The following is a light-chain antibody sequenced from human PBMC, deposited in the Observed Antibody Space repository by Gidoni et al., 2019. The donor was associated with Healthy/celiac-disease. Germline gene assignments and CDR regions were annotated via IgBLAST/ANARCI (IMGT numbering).Light chain of an antibody. CDR2: DAS. CDR1: QDISNY. CDR3: QQYDNLPPGGFT. V-gene: IGKV1-33*01. Sequence: DIQMTQSPSSLSASVGDRVTITCQASQDISNYLNWYQQKPGKAPKLLIYDASNLETGVPSRFSGSGSGTDFTVTISSLKAEDIATYYCQQYDNLPPGGFTFGPGTKVDIK. J-gene: IGKJ3*01.